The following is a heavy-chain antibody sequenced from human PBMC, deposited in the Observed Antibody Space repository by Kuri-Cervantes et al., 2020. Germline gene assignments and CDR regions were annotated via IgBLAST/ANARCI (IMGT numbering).Heavy chain of an antibody. CDR3: AKDAFAMVQGVIIG. J-gene: IGHJ4*02. D-gene: IGHD3-10*01. V-gene: IGHV3-21*04. Sequence: GGSLRLSCAASGFTFSSYSMNWVRQAPGKGLEWVSSISSSSSYIYYADSVKGRFTISRDNAKNSLYLQMNSLRAEDTAVYYCAKDAFAMVQGVIIGWGQGTLVTVSS. CDR2: ISSSSSYI. CDR1: GFTFSSYS.